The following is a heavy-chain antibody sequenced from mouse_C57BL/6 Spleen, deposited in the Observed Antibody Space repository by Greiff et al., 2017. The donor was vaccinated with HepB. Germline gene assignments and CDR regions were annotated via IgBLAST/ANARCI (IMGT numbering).Heavy chain of an antibody. J-gene: IGHJ2*01. CDR2: IRNKANNHAT. Sequence: EVNVVESGGGLVQPGGSMKLSCAAPGFTFSDAWMDWVRQSPEKGLEWVAEIRNKANNHATYYAESVKGRFTISRDDSKSSVYLQMNSLRAEDTGIYYCTRRKVYYDYDYFDYWGQGTTLTVSS. V-gene: IGHV6-6*01. D-gene: IGHD2-4*01. CDR3: TRRKVYYDYDYFDY. CDR1: GFTFSDAW.